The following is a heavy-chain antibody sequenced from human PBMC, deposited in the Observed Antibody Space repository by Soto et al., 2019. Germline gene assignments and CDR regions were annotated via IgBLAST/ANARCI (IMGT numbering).Heavy chain of an antibody. CDR2: IIPIFGTA. CDR1: GGTFSSYA. V-gene: IGHV1-69*01. D-gene: IGHD6-19*01. Sequence: QVQLVQSGAEVKKPGSSVKVSCKASGGTFSSYAISWVRQAPGQGLEWMGGIIPIFGTANYAQKFQGRVTITADESTSTAYMELSSLRSEDTAVYYCARVAVAGLYYYYYGMDVCGQGTTVTVSS. J-gene: IGHJ6*02. CDR3: ARVAVAGLYYYYYGMDV.